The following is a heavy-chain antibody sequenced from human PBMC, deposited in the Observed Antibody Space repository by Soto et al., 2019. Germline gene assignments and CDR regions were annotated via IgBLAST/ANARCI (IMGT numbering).Heavy chain of an antibody. Sequence: EVQLVESGGGLVKPGGSLRLSCAASGFTFSSYSMNWVRQAPGKGLEWVSSISSSSSYIYYADSVKGRFTISRDNAKNSLYLQMNSLRAEDTAVHYCARDGWAGPTEYFDLWGRGTLVTVSS. CDR1: GFTFSSYS. V-gene: IGHV3-21*01. CDR2: ISSSSSYI. D-gene: IGHD1-26*01. CDR3: ARDGWAGPTEYFDL. J-gene: IGHJ2*01.